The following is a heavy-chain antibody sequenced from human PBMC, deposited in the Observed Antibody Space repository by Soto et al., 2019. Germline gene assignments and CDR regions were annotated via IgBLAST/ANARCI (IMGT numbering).Heavy chain of an antibody. CDR3: AKDRRSYYYGSGSSSPNY. J-gene: IGHJ4*02. D-gene: IGHD3-10*01. V-gene: IGHV3-30*18. Sequence: QVQLVESGGGVVQPGRSLRLSCAASGFTFSSYGMHWVRQAPGKGLEWVAVISYDGSNKYYADSVKGRFTISRDNSKNTLYLQMNSLRAEDTAVYYCAKDRRSYYYGSGSSSPNYWGQGTLVTVSS. CDR2: ISYDGSNK. CDR1: GFTFSSYG.